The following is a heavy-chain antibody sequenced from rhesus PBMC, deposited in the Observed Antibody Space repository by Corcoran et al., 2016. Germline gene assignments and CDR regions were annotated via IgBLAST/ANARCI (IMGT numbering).Heavy chain of an antibody. J-gene: IGHJ4*01. CDR1: DGSFRTSW. D-gene: IGHD1-44*01. CDR2: INAREGVI. Sequence: QVQLQESGPGLVKPSETLSLTCVVSDGSFRTSWWNWIRPAPGKGLEWIGEINAREGVIKYNPSLKSRGTISKDGSRSQFSLNLYSVTATDTAVYQCVRSRGNYFFDYWGQGVLCTVSS. V-gene: IGHV4-80*01. CDR3: VRSRGNYFFDY.